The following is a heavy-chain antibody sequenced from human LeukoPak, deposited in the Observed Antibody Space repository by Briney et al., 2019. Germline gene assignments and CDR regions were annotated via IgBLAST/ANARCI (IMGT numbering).Heavy chain of an antibody. CDR2: IRRRTNRYTT. CDR1: GFTFSDCI. D-gene: IGHD3-16*01. Sequence: GGSLRFSCAAPGFTFSDCILDWVRQAPGKGLERVGRIRRRTNRYTTEYAASVKDRFIISRDDSKNSLYLHMNSLKTEDSAVYHCTRDGGEGDNSAFDIWGQGTMVTVSS. CDR3: TRDGGEGDNSAFDI. V-gene: IGHV3-72*01. J-gene: IGHJ3*02.